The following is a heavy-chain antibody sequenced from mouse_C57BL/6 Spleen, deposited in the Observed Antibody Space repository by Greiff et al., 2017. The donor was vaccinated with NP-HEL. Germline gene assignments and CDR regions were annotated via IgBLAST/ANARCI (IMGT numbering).Heavy chain of an antibody. Sequence: DVKLVESGGGLVKPGGSLKLSCAASGFTFSDYGMHWVRQAPEKGLEWVAYISSGSSTIYYADTVKGRFTISRDNAKNTLFLQMTSLRSEDTAMYYCAKGDLRFFDYWGQGTTLTVSS. CDR3: AKGDLRFFDY. CDR1: GFTFSDYG. CDR2: ISSGSSTI. D-gene: IGHD5-1*01. V-gene: IGHV5-17*01. J-gene: IGHJ2*01.